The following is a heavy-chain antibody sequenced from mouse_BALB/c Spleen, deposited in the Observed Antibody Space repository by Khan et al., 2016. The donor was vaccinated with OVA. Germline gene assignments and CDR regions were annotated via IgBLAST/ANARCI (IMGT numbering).Heavy chain of an antibody. Sequence: EVELVESGGDLVKPGGSLKLSCAASGFTFSAYSMSWVRQTPDKWLEWVATISSGADYTYYPDGVKGRFTISRDNAKNTLYLQMSSLKSKDTAMYYCASHLTGSFAYWGQGTLVTVSA. CDR3: ASHLTGSFAY. V-gene: IGHV5-6*01. CDR1: GFTFSAYS. CDR2: ISSGADYT. J-gene: IGHJ3*01. D-gene: IGHD4-1*01.